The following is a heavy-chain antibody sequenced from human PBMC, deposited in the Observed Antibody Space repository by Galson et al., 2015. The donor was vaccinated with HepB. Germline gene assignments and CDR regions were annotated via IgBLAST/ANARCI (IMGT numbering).Heavy chain of an antibody. CDR3: TRGGSWTFDM. D-gene: IGHD3-3*01. V-gene: IGHV3-7*01. CDR1: GFIFSSYW. Sequence: SLRLSCAASGFIFSSYWMHWLRQAPGRGPEWVATIKRGGSETWYADSVKGRFTISRDNAKNSLFLEMNSLRVEDTAVYFCTRGGSWTFDMWGQGTMVAVSS. J-gene: IGHJ3*02. CDR2: IKRGGSET.